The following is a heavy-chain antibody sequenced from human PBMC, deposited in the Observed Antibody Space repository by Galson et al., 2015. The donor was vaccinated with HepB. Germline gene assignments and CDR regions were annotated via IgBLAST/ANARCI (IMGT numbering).Heavy chain of an antibody. Sequence: SVKVSCKASGGTFSSYAISWVRQAPGQGLEWMGGIIPILGIANYAQKFQGRVTITADKSTSTAYMELSSLRSEDTAVYHCASKKDYGDPRGWFDPWGQGTLVTVSS. D-gene: IGHD4-17*01. CDR1: GGTFSSYA. J-gene: IGHJ5*02. V-gene: IGHV1-69*10. CDR2: IIPILGIA. CDR3: ASKKDYGDPRGWFDP.